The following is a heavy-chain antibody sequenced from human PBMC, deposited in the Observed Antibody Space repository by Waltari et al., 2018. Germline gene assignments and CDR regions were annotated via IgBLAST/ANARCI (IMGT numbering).Heavy chain of an antibody. CDR2: INHSGST. CDR1: GGSFSGYY. D-gene: IGHD6-13*01. Sequence: QVQLQQWGAGLLKPSETLSLTCAVYGGSFSGYYWSWIRQPPGKGLEWIGEINHSGSTNYTPSLKSRVTISVDTSKNQFSLKLSSVTAADTAVYYCARGLTSGYSSSWYGSMGAFDIWGQGTMVTVSS. CDR3: ARGLTSGYSSSWYGSMGAFDI. J-gene: IGHJ3*02. V-gene: IGHV4-34*01.